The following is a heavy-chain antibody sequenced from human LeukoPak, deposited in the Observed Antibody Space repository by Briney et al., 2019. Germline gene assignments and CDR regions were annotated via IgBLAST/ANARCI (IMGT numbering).Heavy chain of an antibody. Sequence: GGSLRLSCAASGFTFSSYAMHWVRQAPGKGLEWVAVISYDGSNKYYADSVKGRFTISRDNSKSTLYLQMNSLRAEDTAVYYCAKDRMSIAAAGTFDYWGQGTLVTVSS. J-gene: IGHJ4*02. D-gene: IGHD6-13*01. V-gene: IGHV3-30*04. CDR2: ISYDGSNK. CDR1: GFTFSSYA. CDR3: AKDRMSIAAAGTFDY.